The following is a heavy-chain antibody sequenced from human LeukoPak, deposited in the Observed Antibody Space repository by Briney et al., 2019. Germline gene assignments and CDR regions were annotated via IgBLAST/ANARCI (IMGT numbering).Heavy chain of an antibody. CDR2: ISAYSGNT. V-gene: IGHV1-18*01. CDR3: AISQGSYYDTSGYLGGGY. J-gene: IGHJ4*02. CDR1: GYTFTNYG. Sequence: ASVKVSCKASGYTFTNYGIFWVRQAPGQGLEWMGWISAYSGNTNYAQKLQGRVTMTTETSTSTAYMELESLRSDDTAVYYCAISQGSYYDTSGYLGGGYWGQGTLVTVSS. D-gene: IGHD3-22*01.